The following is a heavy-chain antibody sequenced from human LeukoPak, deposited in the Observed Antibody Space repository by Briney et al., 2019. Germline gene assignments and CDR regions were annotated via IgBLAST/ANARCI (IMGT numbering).Heavy chain of an antibody. Sequence: SVNVSCKASGYTFTSYGIIWVRQAPGQGLDWMGWISAYNGNTNYAQKLQGRVTMTTDTSTSTAYMELRSVRYEDTAVYYGARVMMGATSDYWGQGTLVTVSS. J-gene: IGHJ4*02. CDR1: GYTFTSYG. CDR3: ARVMMGATSDY. CDR2: ISAYNGNT. V-gene: IGHV1-18*01. D-gene: IGHD1-26*01.